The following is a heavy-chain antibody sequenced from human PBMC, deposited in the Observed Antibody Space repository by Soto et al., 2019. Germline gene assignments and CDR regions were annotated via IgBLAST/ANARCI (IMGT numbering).Heavy chain of an antibody. CDR3: ARGMAGCSGGSCYSENYFDY. CDR2: IIPIFGTA. V-gene: IGHV1-69*13. CDR1: GGTFSSYA. Sequence: SVKVSCKASGGTFSSYAISWVRQAPGQGLEWMGGIIPIFGTANYAQKFQGRVTITADESTSTAYMELSSLRSEDTAVYYCARGMAGCSGGSCYSENYFDYWGQGTLVTVSS. J-gene: IGHJ4*02. D-gene: IGHD2-15*01.